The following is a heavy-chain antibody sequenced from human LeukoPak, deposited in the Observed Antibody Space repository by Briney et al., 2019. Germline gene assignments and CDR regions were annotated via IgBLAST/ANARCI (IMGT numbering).Heavy chain of an antibody. J-gene: IGHJ5*02. CDR2: ISSSGSTI. Sequence: NPGGSLRLSCAASGFTVSSNYMSWVRQAPGKGLEWVSYISSSGSTIYYADSVKGRFTISRDNAKNSLYLQMNSLRAEDTAVYYCARDPRRATMVRGVIDWFDPWGQGTLVTVPS. V-gene: IGHV3-11*01. D-gene: IGHD3-10*01. CDR1: GFTVSSNY. CDR3: ARDPRRATMVRGVIDWFDP.